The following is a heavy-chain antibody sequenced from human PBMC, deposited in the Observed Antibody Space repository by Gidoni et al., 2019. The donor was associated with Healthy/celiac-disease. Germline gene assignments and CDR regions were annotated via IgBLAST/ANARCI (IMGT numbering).Heavy chain of an antibody. Sequence: EVQLVESGGGLVKPGGPFRLSCAASGFPFGNAWMSWVRQAPGKGLEWVGRIKSKTDGGTTDYAAPVKGRFTISRDDSKNTLYLQMNSLKTEDTAVYYCTTDGGYSSGWYVDYWGQGTLVTVSS. D-gene: IGHD6-19*01. J-gene: IGHJ4*02. CDR3: TTDGGYSSGWYVDY. V-gene: IGHV3-15*01. CDR1: GFPFGNAW. CDR2: IKSKTDGGTT.